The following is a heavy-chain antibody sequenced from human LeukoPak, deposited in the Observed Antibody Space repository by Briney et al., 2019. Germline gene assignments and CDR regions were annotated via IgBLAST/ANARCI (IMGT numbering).Heavy chain of an antibody. V-gene: IGHV1-24*01. CDR3: ATDRAGRAYYYYGMDV. CDR1: GYTLTELS. D-gene: IGHD1-26*01. Sequence: ASVKASCKVSGYTLTELSMHWVRQAPGKGLEWMGGFDPEDGETIYAQKFQGRVTMTEDTSTDTAYMELSSLRSEDTAVYYCATDRAGRAYYYYGMDVWGQGITVTVSS. CDR2: FDPEDGET. J-gene: IGHJ6*02.